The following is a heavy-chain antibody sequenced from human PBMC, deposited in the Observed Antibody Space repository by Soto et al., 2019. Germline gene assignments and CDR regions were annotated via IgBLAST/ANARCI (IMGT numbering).Heavy chain of an antibody. CDR1: GFTFSSYA. CDR2: ISYDGSNK. Sequence: QVQLVESGGGVVQPGRSLRLSCAASGFTFSSYAMHWVRQAPGKGLEWVAVISYDGSNKYYADSVKGRFTISRDNSKNTLYLEMSSLRAEDTAVYDCARESYYFDYWGQGTLVTVSS. V-gene: IGHV3-30-3*01. CDR3: ARESYYFDY. J-gene: IGHJ4*02.